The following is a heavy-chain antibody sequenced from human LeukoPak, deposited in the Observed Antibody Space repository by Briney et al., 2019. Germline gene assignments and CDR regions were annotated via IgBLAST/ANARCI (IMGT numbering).Heavy chain of an antibody. CDR2: ISSSGSTI. CDR3: AKGGGGRLIYYYYMDV. J-gene: IGHJ6*03. CDR1: GFTFSSYE. D-gene: IGHD3-16*01. Sequence: PGGSLRLSCAASGFTFSSYEMNWVRQAPGKGLEWVSYISSSGSTIYYADSVKGRFTISRDNAKNSLYLQMNSLRAEDMALYYCAKGGGGRLIYYYYMDVWGKGTTVTVSS. V-gene: IGHV3-48*03.